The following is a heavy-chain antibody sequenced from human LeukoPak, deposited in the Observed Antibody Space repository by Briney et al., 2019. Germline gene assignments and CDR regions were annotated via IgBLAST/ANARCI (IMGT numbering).Heavy chain of an antibody. Sequence: GGSLRLSCAASGFTFSSYSMNWVRQAPGKGLEWVSSISSSSSYIYYADSVKGRFTISRDNAKNSLYLQMNSLRAEDTAVYYCARRYCSSTSCPPFDYWGQGTLVTVSS. J-gene: IGHJ4*02. CDR2: ISSSSSYI. CDR1: GFTFSSYS. D-gene: IGHD2-2*01. V-gene: IGHV3-21*01. CDR3: ARRYCSSTSCPPFDY.